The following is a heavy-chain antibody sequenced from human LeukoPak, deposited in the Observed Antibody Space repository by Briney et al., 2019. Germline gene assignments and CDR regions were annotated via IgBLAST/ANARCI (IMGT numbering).Heavy chain of an antibody. CDR1: GFTFSSYA. D-gene: IGHD3-22*01. CDR2: IYSGGST. J-gene: IGHJ4*02. Sequence: GGSLRLSCAASGFTFSSYAMSWVRQAPGKGLEWVSVIYSGGSTYYADSVKGRFTISRDNSKNTLYLQMNSLRAEDTAVYYCAREQDYYDSSGYYQYYFDYWGQGTLVTVSS. V-gene: IGHV3-66*01. CDR3: AREQDYYDSSGYYQYYFDY.